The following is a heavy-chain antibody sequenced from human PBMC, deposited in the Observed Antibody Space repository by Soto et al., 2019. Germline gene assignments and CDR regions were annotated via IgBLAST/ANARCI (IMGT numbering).Heavy chain of an antibody. V-gene: IGHV3-21*02. D-gene: IGHD6-13*01. CDR3: TRDASRDSSARGWFDP. J-gene: IGHJ5*02. CDR1: GFTFRSFN. Sequence: EVQLVESGGGLVKPGGSLRLSCAASGFTFRSFNMNWVRQATGKGLEWVSTISSNSAYIYYTDALRGRFTISRDNAKNSLHLQMNSLRAEDTAVYYCTRDASRDSSARGWFDPWGPGTLVTVSS. CDR2: ISSNSAYI.